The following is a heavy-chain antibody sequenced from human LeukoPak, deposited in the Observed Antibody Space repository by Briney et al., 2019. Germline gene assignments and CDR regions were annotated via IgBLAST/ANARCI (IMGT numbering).Heavy chain of an antibody. Sequence: GGSLRLSCAASGFAFSSYEMNWVRQAPGEGLEWVSYISSSGSTIYYADSVKGRFTISRDNAKNSLYLQMNSLRAEDTAVYYCAELGITMIGGVWGKGTTVTISS. CDR2: ISSSGSTI. CDR1: GFAFSSYE. CDR3: AELGITMIGGV. V-gene: IGHV3-48*03. J-gene: IGHJ6*04. D-gene: IGHD3-10*02.